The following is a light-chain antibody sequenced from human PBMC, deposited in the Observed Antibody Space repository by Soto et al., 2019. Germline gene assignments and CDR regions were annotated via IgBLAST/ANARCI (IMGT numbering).Light chain of an antibody. V-gene: IGLV1-44*01. CDR1: SSNIGSNT. J-gene: IGLJ2*01. CDR3: AAWDDSLNGHVV. Sequence: QSVLTQPLSASGTPGQRVTMSCSGTSSNIGSNTVNWYQQLPGTAPRLLIYGNNQRPSGVPDRFSGSKSGTSASLAISGLQSEDEADYYCAAWDDSLNGHVVFGGGTKLTVL. CDR2: GNN.